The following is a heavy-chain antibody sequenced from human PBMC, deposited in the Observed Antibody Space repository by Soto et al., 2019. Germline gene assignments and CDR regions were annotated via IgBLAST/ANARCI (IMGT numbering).Heavy chain of an antibody. CDR1: GYTFFTYD. J-gene: IGHJ5*02. V-gene: IGHV1-18*01. Sequence: VHLVQSGVEVKTPEASVLVSCRASGYTFFTYDIIWVRQAPGQGLAWMGWFSTCSGDTTYAQNFQGRVTMTTDTSTTTAYMELRSLRSSGTAVYYCARHHGPTTSENWFDPWGQGTLVTVSS. CDR3: ARHHGPTTSENWFDP. D-gene: IGHD5-12*01. CDR2: FSTCSGDT.